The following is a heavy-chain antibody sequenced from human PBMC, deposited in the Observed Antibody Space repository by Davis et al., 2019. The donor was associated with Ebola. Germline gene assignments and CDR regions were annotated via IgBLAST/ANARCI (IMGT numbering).Heavy chain of an antibody. D-gene: IGHD6-6*01. J-gene: IGHJ4*02. CDR1: GYTLTHLS. CDR2: FDPEDGET. CDR3: ATDVWGTGKIAARPIDY. V-gene: IGHV1-24*01. Sequence: ASVTVSLQVSGYTLTHLSMHWVRQAPGTGLEWTGGFDPEDGETTYAQKFQGRVTMTEDTSTDTAYMELSSLRSEDTAVYYCATDVWGTGKIAARPIDYWGQGTLVTVSS.